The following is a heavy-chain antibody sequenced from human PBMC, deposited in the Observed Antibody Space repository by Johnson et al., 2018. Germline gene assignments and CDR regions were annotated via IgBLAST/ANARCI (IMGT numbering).Heavy chain of an antibody. V-gene: IGHV3-33*01. CDR2: IWYDGSNK. CDR3: ERDRGGYYYGMDV. D-gene: IGHD3-16*01. Sequence: QVQLVQSGGGVVQPGRSLRLSCAASGFTFSSYGMQWVRQAPGKGLEWVAVIWYDGSNKYYADSVKGRFTISRDNSKKTLYLQMNSLRAEDTAVYYCERDRGGYYYGMDVWGQGTTVTVSS. CDR1: GFTFSSYG. J-gene: IGHJ6*02.